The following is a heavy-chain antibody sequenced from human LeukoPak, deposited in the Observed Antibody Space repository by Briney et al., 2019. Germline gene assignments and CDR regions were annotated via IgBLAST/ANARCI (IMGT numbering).Heavy chain of an antibody. CDR1: GFTFSSYS. Sequence: GGSLRLSCAASGFTFSSYSMNWVRQAPGKGLEWVSYISSSSSTIYYADSVKGRFTISRDNAKNSLYLPMNSLRAEDTAVYYCARLRVAGTGYFDYWGQGTLVTVSS. D-gene: IGHD6-19*01. J-gene: IGHJ4*02. CDR2: ISSSSSTI. CDR3: ARLRVAGTGYFDY. V-gene: IGHV3-48*01.